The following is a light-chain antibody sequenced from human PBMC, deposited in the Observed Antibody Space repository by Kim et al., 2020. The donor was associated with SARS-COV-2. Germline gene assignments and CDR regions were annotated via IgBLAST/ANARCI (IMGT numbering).Light chain of an antibody. CDR2: KAF. V-gene: IGKV1-5*03. J-gene: IGKJ5*01. CDR3: QQYDSYPIT. CDR1: QSISNW. Sequence: DIQMTQSPSTLSASVGDRVTITCRASQSISNWLAWSQQKPGKAPKVLIYKAFSLESGVPSRFSGSGSGTEFTLTISSLQPDDFATYYCQQYDSYPITFGQGTRLEIK.